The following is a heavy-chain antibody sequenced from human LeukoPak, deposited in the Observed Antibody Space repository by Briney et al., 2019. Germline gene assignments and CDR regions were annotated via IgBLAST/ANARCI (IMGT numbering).Heavy chain of an antibody. CDR2: INAGNGDT. CDR3: ARWTGPYYYYGMDV. V-gene: IGHV1-3*01. D-gene: IGHD1-14*01. J-gene: IGHJ6*02. CDR1: GYTFTNYA. Sequence: ASVKVSCKASGYTFTNYAIHWVRQAPGQRLEWMGWINAGNGDTKYSQKFLGRVTLSRDTSASTAYMELSSLRSEDTAVYYCARWTGPYYYYGMDVWGQGTTVTVSS.